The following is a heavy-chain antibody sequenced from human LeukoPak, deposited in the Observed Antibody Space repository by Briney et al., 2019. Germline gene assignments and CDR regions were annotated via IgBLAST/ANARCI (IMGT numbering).Heavy chain of an antibody. V-gene: IGHV4-61*02. J-gene: IGHJ4*02. D-gene: IGHD3-22*01. Sequence: SQTLSLTCTVSGGSISSGSYYWSWVRQPAGKGLEWIVRIYTSGSTNYNPSLKSRVTISVDTSKNQFSLKLSSVTAADTAVYYCARGTYYYDSSGYGHFDYWGQGTLVTVSS. CDR2: IYTSGST. CDR1: GGSISSGSYY. CDR3: ARGTYYYDSSGYGHFDY.